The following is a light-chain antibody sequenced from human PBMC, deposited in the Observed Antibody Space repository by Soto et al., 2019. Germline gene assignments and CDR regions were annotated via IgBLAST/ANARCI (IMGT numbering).Light chain of an antibody. Sequence: DIQMTQSPSSLSASVGDRVTITCRASQDISNYLAWYQQKPGEVPKLLIYAASTLQKGVQSRFSGSGSGTLFTLSINNLQPDDVATYYCQKYNSAPTTFGRGTRLEIK. J-gene: IGKJ2*01. CDR3: QKYNSAPTT. V-gene: IGKV1-27*01. CDR1: QDISNY. CDR2: AAS.